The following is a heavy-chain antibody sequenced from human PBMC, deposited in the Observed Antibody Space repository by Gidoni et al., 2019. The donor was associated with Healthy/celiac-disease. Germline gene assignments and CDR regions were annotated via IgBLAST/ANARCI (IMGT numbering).Heavy chain of an antibody. CDR3: AKGYCSSTSCYLYYYYMDV. V-gene: IGHV3-23*04. D-gene: IGHD2-2*01. J-gene: IGHJ6*03. CDR2: ISGSGGST. CDR1: GFPFSSYA. Sequence: EVQLVESGGGLVQPGGSLRLSCAASGFPFSSYAMSWVRQAPGKGLEWVSAISGSGGSTYYADSVKGRFTISRDNSKNTLYLQMNSLRAEDTAVYYCAKGYCSSTSCYLYYYYMDVWGKGTTVTVSS.